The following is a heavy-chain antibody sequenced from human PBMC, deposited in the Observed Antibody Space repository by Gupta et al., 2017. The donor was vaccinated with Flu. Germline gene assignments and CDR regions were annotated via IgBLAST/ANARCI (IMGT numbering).Heavy chain of an antibody. CDR2: IKQDGREK. Sequence: EVQLVESGGGLVQPGGSLRLSCAASGFTISNYRMSWVRQAPGKGLEWVANIKQDGREKYYVDSVKGRFTISRDNAKNSLYLQMNSLRAEDTAVYYCARDPGIWGHWFDPWGQGTLVTVSS. CDR3: ARDPGIWGHWFDP. CDR1: GFTISNYR. J-gene: IGHJ5*02. D-gene: IGHD2/OR15-2a*01. V-gene: IGHV3-7*01.